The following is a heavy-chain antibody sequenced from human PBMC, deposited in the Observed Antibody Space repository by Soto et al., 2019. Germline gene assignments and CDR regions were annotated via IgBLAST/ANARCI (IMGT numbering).Heavy chain of an antibody. CDR3: ARRGYYDSSGSNDAFDI. D-gene: IGHD3-22*01. CDR2: IYHSGST. J-gene: IGHJ3*02. CDR1: GGSISSRNW. Sequence: QVQLQESGPGLVKPSGTLSLTCDIFGGSISSRNWWSWVRQSPGKGLEWIGEIYHSGSTNYNPSRKSRVTLSVDKSKNQFSVKLNSVTAADTAMYYCARRGYYDSSGSNDAFDIWGQGTMVTVSS. V-gene: IGHV4-4*02.